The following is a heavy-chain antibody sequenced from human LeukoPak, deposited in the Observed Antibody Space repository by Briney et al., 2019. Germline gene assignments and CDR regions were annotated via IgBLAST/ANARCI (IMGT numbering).Heavy chain of an antibody. J-gene: IGHJ5*02. V-gene: IGHV4-59*10. CDR2: TYTSGST. CDR1: SGSSSGNY. D-gene: IGHD4-11*01. Sequence: SETMSLTCAVYSGSSSGNYWSWIRHPPGKGLEWIGRTYTSGSTNSNPSLKSRVTMSVDTSKNQFSLKLSSVTAADTAVYYCARMHSKYWGHWFDPGGQGTLVTVSS. CDR3: ARMHSKYWGHWFDP.